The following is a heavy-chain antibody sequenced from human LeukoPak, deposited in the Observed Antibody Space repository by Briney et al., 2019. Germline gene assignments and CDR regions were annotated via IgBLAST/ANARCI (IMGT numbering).Heavy chain of an antibody. V-gene: IGHV1-2*02. CDR2: INPNSGGT. CDR3: ARGALTFGGVIAHNWFDP. CDR1: GYTFTGYY. J-gene: IGHJ5*02. D-gene: IGHD3-16*02. Sequence: ASVKVSCKASGYTFTGYYMHWVRQAPGQGLEWMGWINPNSGGTNYAQKFQGRVTMTRDTSISTAYMELSRLRSDDTAVYYCARGALTFGGVIAHNWFDPWGQGTLATVSS.